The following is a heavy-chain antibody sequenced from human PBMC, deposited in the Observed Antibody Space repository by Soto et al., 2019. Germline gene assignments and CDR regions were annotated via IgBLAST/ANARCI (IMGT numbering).Heavy chain of an antibody. CDR2: MNPNSGNT. V-gene: IGHV1-8*01. Sequence: VSCRGSAYTVTGYVTMWAGQATGQGLEWMGWMNPNSGNTGYAQKFQGRVTMTRNTSISTAYMELSSLRSEDTAVYYCARVLQDTAMVTADYWGQGTLVTVPQ. J-gene: IGHJ4*02. D-gene: IGHD5-18*01. CDR1: AYTVTGYV. CDR3: ARVLQDTAMVTADY.